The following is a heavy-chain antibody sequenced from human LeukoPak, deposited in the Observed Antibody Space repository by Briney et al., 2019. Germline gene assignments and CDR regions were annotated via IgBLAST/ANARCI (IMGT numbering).Heavy chain of an antibody. CDR2: INSDGSST. V-gene: IGHV3-74*01. CDR3: ARCYYGSGTSTFDY. Sequence: GSLRLSCAASGFTFSSYWMHWVRQAPGEGLVWVSRINSDGSSTSYADSVKGRFTVSRDNAKNSLYLQMNSLRAEDTAVYYCARCYYGSGTSTFDYWGQGTLVTVSS. D-gene: IGHD3-10*01. CDR1: GFTFSSYW. J-gene: IGHJ4*02.